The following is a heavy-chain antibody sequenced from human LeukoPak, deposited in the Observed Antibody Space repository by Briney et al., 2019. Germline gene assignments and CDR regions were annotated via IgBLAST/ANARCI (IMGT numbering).Heavy chain of an antibody. J-gene: IGHJ5*02. CDR3: ARGYCTNGVCYPNWFDP. D-gene: IGHD2-8*01. CDR2: INPSGGST. CDR1: GYTFTSYY. Sequence: ASVKVSCKASGYTFTSYYMHWVRQASGQGLEWMGIINPSGGSTSYAQKFQGRVTMTRDTSTSTVYMELSSLRSEDTAVYYCARGYCTNGVCYPNWFDPWGQGTPVTVSS. V-gene: IGHV1-46*01.